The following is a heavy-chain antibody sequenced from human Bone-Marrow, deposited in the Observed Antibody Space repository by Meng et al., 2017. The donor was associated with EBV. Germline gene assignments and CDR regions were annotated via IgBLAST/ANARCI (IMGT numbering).Heavy chain of an antibody. CDR1: GYTFTNYG. Sequence: QVPVGTAGDEVKKPGAPVKVSCKASGYTFTNYGISWVRQAPGQGLEWMGWISAYNGNTNYAQKLQGRVTMTTDTSTSTAYMELRSLRSDDTAVYYCARLLIAVAGTYNPLFDYWGQGTLVTVSS. D-gene: IGHD6-19*01. CDR3: ARLLIAVAGTYNPLFDY. CDR2: ISAYNGNT. J-gene: IGHJ4*02. V-gene: IGHV1-18*01.